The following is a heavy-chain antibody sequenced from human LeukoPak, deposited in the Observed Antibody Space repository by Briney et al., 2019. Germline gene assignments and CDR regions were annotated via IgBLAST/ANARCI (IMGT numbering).Heavy chain of an antibody. CDR1: GGSISSGGYS. V-gene: IGHV4-30-2*01. D-gene: IGHD3-22*01. J-gene: IGHJ4*02. CDR2: IYHSGST. CDR3: ARGIEYYYDSSGYFFDY. Sequence: SETLSLTCTVSGGSISSGGYSWSWIRQPPGKGLEWIGYIYHSGSTYYNPSLKSRVTVSVDRSKNQFSLKLSSVTAADTAVYYCARGIEYYYDSSGYFFDYWGQGTLVTVSS.